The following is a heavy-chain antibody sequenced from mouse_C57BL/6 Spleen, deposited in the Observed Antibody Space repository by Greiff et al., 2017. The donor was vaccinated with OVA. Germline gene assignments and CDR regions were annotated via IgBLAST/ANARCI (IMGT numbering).Heavy chain of an antibody. CDR3: VRRDYGSRTEAMDY. Sequence: EVQGVESGGGLVQPKGSLKLSCAASGFSFNTYAMNWVRQAPGKGLEWVARIRSKSNNYATYYADSVKDRFTISRDDSESMLYLQMNNLKTEDTAMYYCVRRDYGSRTEAMDYWGQGTSVTVSS. V-gene: IGHV10-1*01. CDR1: GFSFNTYA. D-gene: IGHD1-1*01. CDR2: IRSKSNNYAT. J-gene: IGHJ4*01.